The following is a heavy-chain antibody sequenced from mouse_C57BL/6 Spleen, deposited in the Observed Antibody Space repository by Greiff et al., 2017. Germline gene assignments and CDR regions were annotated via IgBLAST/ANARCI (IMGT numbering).Heavy chain of an antibody. V-gene: IGHV14-4*01. CDR1: GFNIKDDY. CDR2: IDPENGDP. Sequence: EVQLQQSGAELVRPGASVKLSCTASGFNIKDDYMHWVKQRPEQGLEWIGWIDPENGDPEYASNFPGNATITADTSSNTAYLQLSSLTSEDTAVYYCTTGGKGAMDYWGQGTSVTVSS. J-gene: IGHJ4*01. D-gene: IGHD1-1*02. CDR3: TTGGKGAMDY.